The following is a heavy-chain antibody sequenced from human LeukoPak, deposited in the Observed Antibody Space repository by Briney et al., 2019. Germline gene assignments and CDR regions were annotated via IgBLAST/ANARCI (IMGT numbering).Heavy chain of an antibody. CDR1: GFTFSSYG. J-gene: IGHJ4*02. CDR2: IRYDGRDE. V-gene: IGHV3-30*02. CDR3: AKDYGRGTIHY. D-gene: IGHD3-3*01. Sequence: PGGSLRLSCAASGFTFSSYGMHWVRQAPGKGLEWVTFIRYDGRDEYYVDSVKGRFTISRDNSKNTLYLQMNSLRAEDTALYFSAKDYGRGTIHYCGQGTLVIVSS.